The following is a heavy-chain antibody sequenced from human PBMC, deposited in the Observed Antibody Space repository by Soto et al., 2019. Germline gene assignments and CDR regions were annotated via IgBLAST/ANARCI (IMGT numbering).Heavy chain of an antibody. V-gene: IGHV6-1*01. CDR2: TYYRSKWYN. CDR1: GDSVSSHSAA. CDR3: ASESIAAAGTYYYYYGMDV. D-gene: IGHD6-13*01. J-gene: IGHJ6*02. Sequence: SQTLSLTCAISGDSVSSHSAAWNWIRQSPSRGLEWLGRTYYRSKWYNDYAVSVKSRITINPDTSKNQFSLQLNSVTPEDTAVYYCASESIAAAGTYYYYYGMDVWGQGTTVTVSS.